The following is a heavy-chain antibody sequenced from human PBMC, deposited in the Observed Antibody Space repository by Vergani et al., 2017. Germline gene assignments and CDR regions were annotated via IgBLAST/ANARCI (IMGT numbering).Heavy chain of an antibody. D-gene: IGHD5-12*01. J-gene: IGHJ6*02. Sequence: EVQLVESGGGLVKPGGSLRLSCAASGFTFSSYSMNWVRQAPGKGLEWVSSISSSSSYIYYADSVKGRFTISRDNAKNSLYLQMNSLRAEDTAVYYCAREGATIATKNYYGMDVWGQGTTVTVSS. CDR2: ISSSSSYI. CDR1: GFTFSSYS. V-gene: IGHV3-21*01. CDR3: AREGATIATKNYYGMDV.